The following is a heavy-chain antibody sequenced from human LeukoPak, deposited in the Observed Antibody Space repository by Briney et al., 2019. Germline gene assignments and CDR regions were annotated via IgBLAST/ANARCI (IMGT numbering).Heavy chain of an antibody. J-gene: IGHJ6*03. D-gene: IGHD6-13*01. Sequence: GGSLRLSCAASGFTLSSYWMSWVRQAPGKGLEWVAHIKQDGSEKYYVDSVKGRFTISRDNAKNSLYLQMNSLRAEDTAVYYCARDHGIAAAAVYYYYMDVWGKGTTVTVSS. CDR1: GFTLSSYW. V-gene: IGHV3-7*01. CDR2: IKQDGSEK. CDR3: ARDHGIAAAAVYYYYMDV.